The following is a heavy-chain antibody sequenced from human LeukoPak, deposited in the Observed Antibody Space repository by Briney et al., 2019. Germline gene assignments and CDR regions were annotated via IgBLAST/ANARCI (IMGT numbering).Heavy chain of an antibody. J-gene: IGHJ6*02. CDR1: GGSFSGYY. Sequence: PSETLSLTCAVYGGSFSGYYWSWIRQPPGKGLEWIGEINHSGSTNYNPSLKSRVTISVDTSKNQFSLKLSSVTAADTAVYYCASPLARIAARLGYYYYGMDVWGQGTTVTVSS. V-gene: IGHV4-34*01. CDR3: ASPLARIAARLGYYYYGMDV. CDR2: INHSGST. D-gene: IGHD6-6*01.